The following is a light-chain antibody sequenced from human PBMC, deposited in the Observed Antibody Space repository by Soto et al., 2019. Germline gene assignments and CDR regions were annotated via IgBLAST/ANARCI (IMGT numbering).Light chain of an antibody. J-gene: IGLJ1*01. CDR1: RSNVGNNY. CDR3: GTWDSSLSYYV. V-gene: IGLV1-51*02. Sequence: QSALTQPPSVSAAPGQKVTISCSGSRSNVGNNYVSWYQQLPGTAPRLLIYENNKRPSGIPDRFSGSKSGPSATLGITGLRTGDEADYYCGTWDSSLSYYVFGTGTKLTVL. CDR2: ENN.